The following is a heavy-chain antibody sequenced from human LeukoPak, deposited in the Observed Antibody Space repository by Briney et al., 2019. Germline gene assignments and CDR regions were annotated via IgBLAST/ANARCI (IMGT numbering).Heavy chain of an antibody. Sequence: GGSLRLSCAASGFTFSSYGMSWVRQAPGKGLEWVSAITGSGGITYYADSVKGRFTISRDNSKNTLYLQMNSLRAEDTAVYYCARGTYGSGRPWGQGTLVTVSS. V-gene: IGHV3-23*01. D-gene: IGHD3-10*01. J-gene: IGHJ4*02. CDR3: ARGTYGSGRP. CDR1: GFTFSSYG. CDR2: ITGSGGIT.